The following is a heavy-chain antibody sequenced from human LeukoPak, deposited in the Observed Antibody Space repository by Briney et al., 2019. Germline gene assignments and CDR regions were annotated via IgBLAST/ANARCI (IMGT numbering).Heavy chain of an antibody. J-gene: IGHJ4*02. CDR2: ISARGGTT. V-gene: IGHV3-23*01. CDR3: ARGPFCTSTACPRLGLDY. Sequence: PGGSLRLSCAASGFTFNNAMSWVRQAPGKGLEWVSAISARGGTTYYADSVKGRFTISRDNSKNTLYLQMNSLGAEDTAVYYCARGPFCTSTACPRLGLDYWGQGTLVTVSS. CDR1: GFTFNNA. D-gene: IGHD2-2*01.